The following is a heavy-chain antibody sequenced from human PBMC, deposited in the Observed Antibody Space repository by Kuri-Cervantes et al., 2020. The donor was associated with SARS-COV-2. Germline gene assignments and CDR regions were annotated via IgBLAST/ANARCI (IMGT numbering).Heavy chain of an antibody. V-gene: IGHV5-51*01. J-gene: IGHJ3*02. Sequence: GESLKISCKGSGYSFTSYWIGWVRQMPGKGLEWMGIIYPGDSDTRYSPSFQGQVTISADKSISTAYLQWSSLKASDTAMYYCARLGKRQGNIVVVPAARVYDAFDIWGQGTMVTVSS. CDR2: IYPGDSDT. CDR3: ARLGKRQGNIVVVPAARVYDAFDI. CDR1: GYSFTSYW. D-gene: IGHD2-2*01.